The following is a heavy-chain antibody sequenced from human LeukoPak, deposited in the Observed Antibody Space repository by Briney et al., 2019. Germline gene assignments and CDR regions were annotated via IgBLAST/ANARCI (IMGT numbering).Heavy chain of an antibody. CDR3: ARPTYSGSYYWFDY. V-gene: IGHV3-33*01. CDR2: IWYDGSNK. Sequence: PGRSLRLSCAASGFTFSSYGMHWVRQAPGKGREWVAVIWYDGSNKYYADSVKGRFTISRDNSKNTLYLQMNSLRAEDTAVYYCARPTYSGSYYWFDYWGQGTLVTVSS. J-gene: IGHJ4*02. CDR1: GFTFSSYG. D-gene: IGHD1-26*01.